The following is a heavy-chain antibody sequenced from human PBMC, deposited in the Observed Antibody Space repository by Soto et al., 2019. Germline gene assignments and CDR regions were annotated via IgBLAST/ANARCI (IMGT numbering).Heavy chain of an antibody. D-gene: IGHD3-3*01. CDR1: GCSISSYY. CDR2: IYYSGST. Sequence: ASETLSLTCTVSGCSISSYYWSWIRQPPGKGLEWIGYIYYSGSTNYNPSLKSRVTISVDTSKNQFSLKLSSVTAADTAVYYCARVRGVVRTNYYYYNDVWGKGTTVTVSS. CDR3: ARVRGVVRTNYYYYNDV. V-gene: IGHV4-59*01. J-gene: IGHJ6*03.